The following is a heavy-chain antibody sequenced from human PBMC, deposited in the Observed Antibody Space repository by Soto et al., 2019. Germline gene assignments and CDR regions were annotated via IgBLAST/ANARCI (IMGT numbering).Heavy chain of an antibody. J-gene: IGHJ6*02. CDR1: GFTFSSYG. D-gene: IGHD3-16*01. CDR3: ARDWGRYGMDV. CDR2: IWYDGSNK. V-gene: IGHV3-33*01. Sequence: QVQLVESGGGVVQPGRSLRLSCAASGFTFSSYGMHWVRQAPGKGLEWVAVIWYDGSNKYYADSVKGRFTISRDNSKNTLYLQMNCLRAEDSAVYYCARDWGRYGMDVWGQGTTVTFSS.